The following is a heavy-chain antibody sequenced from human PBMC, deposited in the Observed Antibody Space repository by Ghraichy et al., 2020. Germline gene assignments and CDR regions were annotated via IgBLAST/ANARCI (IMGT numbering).Heavy chain of an antibody. V-gene: IGHV3-7*01. J-gene: IGHJ4*02. Sequence: GGYLRLSCAASGFTFSGYWMSWVRQAPGKGLEWVANIKKDGSEKYYVDSVKGRFTISRDNAKNSLYLQMNSLRAEDTAVYYCARDLGSGWYFDYWGQGTLVTVSS. CDR3: ARDLGSGWYFDY. D-gene: IGHD6-19*01. CDR1: GFTFSGYW. CDR2: IKKDGSEK.